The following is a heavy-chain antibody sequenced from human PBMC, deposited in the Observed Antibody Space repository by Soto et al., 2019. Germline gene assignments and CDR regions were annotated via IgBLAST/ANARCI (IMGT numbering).Heavy chain of an antibody. CDR2: IYYGGSA. J-gene: IGHJ5*02. V-gene: IGHV4-39*01. CDR3: ARATSTNWFDP. CDR1: GGSISTNGDV. Sequence: QLQVQESGPGLVKPSETLSLTCTVSGGSISTNGDVWAWIRQPPGKGLEWIGTIYYGGSAYYNPSLKSRVTMSAATSKNQFSLKVNSVIAADTALYYCARATSTNWFDPWGQGTLVTVSS.